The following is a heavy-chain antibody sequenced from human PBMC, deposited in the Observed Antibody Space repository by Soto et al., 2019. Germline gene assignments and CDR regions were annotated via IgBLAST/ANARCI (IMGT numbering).Heavy chain of an antibody. D-gene: IGHD5-18*01. CDR3: ARDPRGYSYGYNY. CDR2: IIPIFGTA. CDR1: GGTFSSYA. J-gene: IGHJ4*02. Sequence: ASVKVSCKASGGTFSSYAISWVRQAPGQGLEWMGGIIPIFGTANYAQKFQGRVTITADKSTSTAYMELSSLRSEDTAVYYCARDPRGYSYGYNYWGQGTLVTVSS. V-gene: IGHV1-69*06.